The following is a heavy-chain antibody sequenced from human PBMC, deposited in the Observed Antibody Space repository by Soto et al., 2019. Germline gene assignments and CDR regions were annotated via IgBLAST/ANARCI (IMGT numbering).Heavy chain of an antibody. V-gene: IGHV3-23*01. Sequence: EVQLLESGGGLVQRGGSLRLSCAASGFTFSSYAMSWVRQAPGKGLEWVSGISGSGAGTYYADSVKGRFTISRDNSKNTLYLQMNSLRAEDTAVYYCAKFMERGYSYGSPSLFDYWGQGTLVTVSS. D-gene: IGHD5-18*01. J-gene: IGHJ4*02. CDR2: ISGSGAGT. CDR3: AKFMERGYSYGSPSLFDY. CDR1: GFTFSSYA.